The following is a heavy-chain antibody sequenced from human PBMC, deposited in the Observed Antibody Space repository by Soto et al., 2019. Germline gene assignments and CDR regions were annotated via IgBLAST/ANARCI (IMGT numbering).Heavy chain of an antibody. CDR3: AREGTVATTYWYFDL. V-gene: IGHV3-48*03. J-gene: IGHJ2*01. Sequence: EVQLVESGGGLVQPGGSLRLSCAASGFTFSSYEMNWVRQAPGKGLEWVSYISSSGSTIYYADSVKGRFTISRDNAKNAVYLQMNSLRAEDTAVYYCAREGTVATTYWYFDLWGRGTLVTVSS. CDR2: ISSSGSTI. CDR1: GFTFSSYE. D-gene: IGHD4-17*01.